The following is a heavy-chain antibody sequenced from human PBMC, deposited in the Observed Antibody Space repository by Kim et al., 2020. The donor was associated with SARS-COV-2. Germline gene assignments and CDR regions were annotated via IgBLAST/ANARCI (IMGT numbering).Heavy chain of an antibody. D-gene: IGHD6-19*01. CDR1: VYTFTSYA. V-gene: IGHV7-4-1*02. CDR2: INTNTGNP. CDR3: AIGIAVAGKGDFDY. Sequence: ASVKVSCKASVYTFTSYAMNWVRQAPGQGLEWMGWINTNTGNPTYAQVFTGRFVFSLDTSVSTAYLQISSLKAEDTAVYYCAIGIAVAGKGDFDYWGQGTLVTVSS. J-gene: IGHJ4*02.